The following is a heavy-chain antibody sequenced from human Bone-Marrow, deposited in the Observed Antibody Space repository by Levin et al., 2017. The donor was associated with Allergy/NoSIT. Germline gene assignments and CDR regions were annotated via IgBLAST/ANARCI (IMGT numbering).Heavy chain of an antibody. D-gene: IGHD6-13*01. CDR3: ARRGAAAAGTSGWFDP. V-gene: IGHV4-59*08. Sequence: NPSETLSLTCTVSGDSIRTNYWSWIRQPPGKGLEWIGYIYYTGSATYNPSLNSRVTISIDTSKNELSLRLKSVTATDTGIYYCARRGAAAAGTSGWFDPWGQGTLVTVSS. CDR1: GDSIRTNY. J-gene: IGHJ5*02. CDR2: IYYTGSA.